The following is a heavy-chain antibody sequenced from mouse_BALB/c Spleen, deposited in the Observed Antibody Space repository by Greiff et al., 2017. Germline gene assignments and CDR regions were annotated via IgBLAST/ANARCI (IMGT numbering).Heavy chain of an antibody. CDR3: ASGDDGYSYYYAMDY. D-gene: IGHD2-3*01. CDR1: GYTFTSYV. CDR2: INPYNDGT. Sequence: VQLQQSGPELVKPGASVKMSCKASGYTFTSYVMHWVKQKPGQGLEWIGYINPYNDGTKYNEKFKGKATLTSDKSSSTAYMELSSLTSEDSAVYYCASGDDGYSYYYAMDYWGQGTSVTVSS. J-gene: IGHJ4*01. V-gene: IGHV1-14*01.